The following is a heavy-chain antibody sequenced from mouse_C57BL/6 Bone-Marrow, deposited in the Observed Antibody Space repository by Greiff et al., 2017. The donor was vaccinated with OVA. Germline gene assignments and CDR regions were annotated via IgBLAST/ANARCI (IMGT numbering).Heavy chain of an antibody. D-gene: IGHD2-10*02. Sequence: EVKLMESGGGLVQPGGSLKLSCAASGFTFSDYYMYWVRQTPEKRLEWVAYISNGGGSTYYPDTVKGRFTISRDNAKNTLYLQMSRLKSEDTAMYYWARSPYDYDGMDYWGQGTSVTVSS. CDR3: ARSPYDYDGMDY. CDR2: ISNGGGST. J-gene: IGHJ4*01. V-gene: IGHV5-12*01. CDR1: GFTFSDYY.